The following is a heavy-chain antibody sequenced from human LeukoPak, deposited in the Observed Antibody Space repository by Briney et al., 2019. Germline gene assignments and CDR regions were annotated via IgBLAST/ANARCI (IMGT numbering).Heavy chain of an antibody. V-gene: IGHV4-59*12. J-gene: IGHJ6*02. CDR1: GGSISSYY. CDR2: IYYSGST. D-gene: IGHD1-26*01. CDR3: ARGRSNYYGMDV. Sequence: SETLSLTCTVSGGSISSYYWSWIRQPPGKGLEWIGIIYYSGSTKYNPSLKSRVTISLDTSKNQFSLKLSSVTAADTAVYYCARGRSNYYGMDVWGQGTTVTVSS.